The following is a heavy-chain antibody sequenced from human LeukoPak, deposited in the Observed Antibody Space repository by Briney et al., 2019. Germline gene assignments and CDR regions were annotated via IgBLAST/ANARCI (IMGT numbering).Heavy chain of an antibody. V-gene: IGHV3-30-3*01. CDR1: GFTFSSYA. CDR2: ISYDGSNK. Sequence: PGGSLRLSRAASGFTFSSYAMHWVRQAPGKGLEWVAVISYDGSNKYYADSVKGRFTISRDNSKNTLYLQMNSLRAEDTAVYYCASRPTADRSWGQGTPVTVSS. J-gene: IGHJ5*02. D-gene: IGHD7-27*01. CDR3: ASRPTADRS.